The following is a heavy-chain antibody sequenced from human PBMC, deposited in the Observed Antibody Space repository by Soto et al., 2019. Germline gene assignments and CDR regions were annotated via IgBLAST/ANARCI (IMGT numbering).Heavy chain of an antibody. CDR1: GYSFTSYW. Sequence: PGESLKISCKGSGYSFTSYWIGWVRQMPGKGPEWMGIIYPGDSDTRYSPSFQGQVTISADKSISTAYLQWSSLKASDTAMYYCARLGCSSTSCYGSYYYGMDVWGQGTTVTVSS. CDR2: IYPGDSDT. J-gene: IGHJ6*02. V-gene: IGHV5-51*01. CDR3: ARLGCSSTSCYGSYYYGMDV. D-gene: IGHD2-2*01.